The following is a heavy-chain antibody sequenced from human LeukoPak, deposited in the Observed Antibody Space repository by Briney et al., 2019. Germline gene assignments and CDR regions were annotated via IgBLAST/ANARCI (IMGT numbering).Heavy chain of an antibody. CDR1: GGSISNYY. V-gene: IGHV4-4*07. D-gene: IGHD1-26*01. CDR2: IHSSGNT. J-gene: IGHJ4*02. Sequence: SETLSLTCTVSGGSISNYYWSWIRQPAGKGPEWIGRIHSSGNTHYNPSLNSRLTMSVDTSKNQFSLKLSSLTAADTALYYCARGPPPGATRFDYWGQGNLVSVSS. CDR3: ARGPPPGATRFDY.